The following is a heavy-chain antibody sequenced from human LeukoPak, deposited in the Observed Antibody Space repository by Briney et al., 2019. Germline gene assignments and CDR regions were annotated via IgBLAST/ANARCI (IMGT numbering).Heavy chain of an antibody. V-gene: IGHV4-59*01. D-gene: IGHD1-26*01. CDR1: GGSISNYY. CDR3: AREGGSYYHWFDP. CDR2: IFYSGST. J-gene: IGHJ5*02. Sequence: PSETLSLTCTLSGGSISNYYWSWIRQPPGKGLEWIGNIFYSGSTNYNPSLKSRVTISLDTSKNQFSLKPTSVSAADTAVYYCAREGGSYYHWFDPWGQGTLVTVSS.